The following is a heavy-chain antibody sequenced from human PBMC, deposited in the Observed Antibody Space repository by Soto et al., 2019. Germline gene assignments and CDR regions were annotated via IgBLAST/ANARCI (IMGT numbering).Heavy chain of an antibody. CDR2: ISTYNGNT. CDR1: GYTFSSYG. V-gene: IGHV1-18*01. CDR3: ARDRGSGWFIY. J-gene: IGHJ4*02. D-gene: IGHD6-19*01. Sequence: ASVKVSCKASGYTFSSYGLSWVRQAPGQGLQWMGWISTYNGNTNYAQNVQGRVTMTTDTSMSIAYMELRSLRSDDTAVYYCARDRGSGWFIYWGQGKLVTVS.